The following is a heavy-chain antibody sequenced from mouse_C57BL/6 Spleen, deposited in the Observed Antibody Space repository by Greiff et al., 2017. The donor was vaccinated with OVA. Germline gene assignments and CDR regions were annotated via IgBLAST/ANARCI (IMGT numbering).Heavy chain of an antibody. D-gene: IGHD2-10*02. J-gene: IGHJ3*01. CDR2: ISSGSSTI. Sequence: EVKLVESGGGLVKPGGSLKLSCAASGFTFSDYGMHWVRQAPEKGLEWVAYISSGSSTIYYADTVKGRFTISRDNAKNTLFLQMTSLRSEDTAMYYCARGGYGNYNFAYWGQGTLVTVSA. V-gene: IGHV5-17*01. CDR3: ARGGYGNYNFAY. CDR1: GFTFSDYG.